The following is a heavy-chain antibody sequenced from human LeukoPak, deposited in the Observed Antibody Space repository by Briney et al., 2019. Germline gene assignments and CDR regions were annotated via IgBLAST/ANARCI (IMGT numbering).Heavy chain of an antibody. J-gene: IGHJ4*02. Sequence: GGSLRLSCAASGFTVSSNYMSWVRQAPGKGLEWVSVIYSGGSKYYADSVKGRFTISRDNSKNTLYLQMNSLRAEDTAVYYCAREHPGYCSGGSCHSLDCWGQGTLVTVSS. CDR2: IYSGGSK. D-gene: IGHD2-15*01. V-gene: IGHV3-66*01. CDR1: GFTVSSNY. CDR3: AREHPGYCSGGSCHSLDC.